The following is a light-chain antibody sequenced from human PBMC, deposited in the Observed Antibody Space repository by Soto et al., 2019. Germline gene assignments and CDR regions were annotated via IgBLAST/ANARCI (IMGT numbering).Light chain of an antibody. CDR2: DAS. J-gene: IGKJ1*01. Sequence: EIVLTQSPATLSLSLGESATLSCRASQSVSSYLAWYQQKPGQGPRLLIYDASSRATGVSARFSGSGYGTDFTLTISSLEPDDFAVYYCHQRSSWPRGTFGQGTKVDIK. CDR3: HQRSSWPRGT. CDR1: QSVSSY. V-gene: IGKV3-11*01.